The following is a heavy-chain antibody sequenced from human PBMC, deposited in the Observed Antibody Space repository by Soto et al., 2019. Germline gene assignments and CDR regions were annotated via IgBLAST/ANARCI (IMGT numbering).Heavy chain of an antibody. CDR3: ARGWETVGTTTPFAY. CDR2: IIPLFGTP. Sequence: QVQLVQSGAEVKKPGSSVKVSCKASGGTFSNYAINWVRQAPGQGLEWMGGIIPLFGTPNYAQKFQGRVTFTAHKSSSTAYMAVRSLRSADTAVYYCARGWETVGTTTPFAYWGQGTMVTVSS. J-gene: IGHJ4*02. V-gene: IGHV1-69*06. CDR1: GGTFSNYA. D-gene: IGHD1-26*01.